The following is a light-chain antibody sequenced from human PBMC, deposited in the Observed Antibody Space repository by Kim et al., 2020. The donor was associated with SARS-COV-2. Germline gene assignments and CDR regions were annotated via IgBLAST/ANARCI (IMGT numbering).Light chain of an antibody. J-gene: IGLJ3*02. CDR3: QVWDNNSDHWV. Sequence: SYELTQPPSVSVAPGKTARITCGGNNIGSKTVHWYQQKPGQAPVVVIYYDSDRPSGIPERFSGSNSGNTATLTISRVEAGDEADYYCQVWDNNSDHWVFGGGTQLTVL. CDR1: NIGSKT. V-gene: IGLV3-21*04. CDR2: YDS.